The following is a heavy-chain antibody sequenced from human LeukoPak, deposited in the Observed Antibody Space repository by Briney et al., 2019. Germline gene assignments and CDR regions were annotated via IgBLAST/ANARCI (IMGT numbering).Heavy chain of an antibody. CDR2: IYQSGST. D-gene: IGHD3-10*01. J-gene: IGHJ4*02. CDR3: ARNSSMGLTRAFDY. CDR1: GYSTSSGYY. Sequence: PSETLSLTCVVSGYSTSSGYYWGWIRQSPGKGLEWIGSIYQSGSTYYNPSLKSRVTISVDTSKNQFSLKLSSVTAADTAVYYCARNSSMGLTRAFDYWGQGTLVTVSS. V-gene: IGHV4-38-2*01.